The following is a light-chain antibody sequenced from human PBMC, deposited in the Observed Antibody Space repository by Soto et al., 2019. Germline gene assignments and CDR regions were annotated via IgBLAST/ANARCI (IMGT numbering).Light chain of an antibody. J-gene: IGLJ2*01. Sequence: QSALTQPPSVSAAPGQTVTISCSGSSSNIGINFVSWYQHLPGTAPKLLVYEDNQRASGIPDRFSGSKSGTSATLAITGLRTGDEAHYYCGTWDNSLNAGVFGGGTQLTVL. CDR1: SSNIGINF. V-gene: IGLV1-51*02. CDR3: GTWDNSLNAGV. CDR2: EDN.